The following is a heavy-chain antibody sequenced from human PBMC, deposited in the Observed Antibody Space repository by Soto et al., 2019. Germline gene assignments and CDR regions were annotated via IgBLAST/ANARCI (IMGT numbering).Heavy chain of an antibody. D-gene: IGHD6-6*01. CDR2: ISGSTNYL. CDR1: GFTFSGYS. CDR3: ARGKSSSGLLHYYYYGMDV. V-gene: IGHV3-21*06. Sequence: LRLSCAASGFTFSGYSMNWVRQAPGKGLEWVSTISGSTNYLYYAGSVKGRFTISRDNAKISLYLHMNSLGAEDTAVYYCARGKSSSGLLHYYYYGMDVWGQGTTVTVSS. J-gene: IGHJ6*02.